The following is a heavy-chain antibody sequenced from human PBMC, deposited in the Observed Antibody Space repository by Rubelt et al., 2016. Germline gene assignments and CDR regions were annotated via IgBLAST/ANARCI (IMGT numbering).Heavy chain of an antibody. CDR2: IYSGGST. D-gene: IGHD4-11*01. Sequence: EVQLVESGGGLVQPGGSLRLSCAASGFTVSSKYMSWVRQAPGKGLEWGSVIYSGGSTYYADSVKGRFTISRDNSKNTLYLQMNSLRAEDTAVYYCARAGVTTADAFDIWGQGTMVTVSS. CDR3: ARAGVTTADAFDI. V-gene: IGHV3-66*01. J-gene: IGHJ3*02. CDR1: GFTVSSKY.